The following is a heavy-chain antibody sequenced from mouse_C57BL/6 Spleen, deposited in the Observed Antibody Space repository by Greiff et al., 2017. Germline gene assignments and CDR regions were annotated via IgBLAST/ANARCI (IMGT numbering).Heavy chain of an antibody. Sequence: QVQLQQPGAELVMPGASVKLSCKASGYTFTSYWMHWVKQRPGQGLEWIGEIDPSDSYTNYNQKFKGKSTLTVDKSSSTAYMQLSSLTSEDSAVXYCVSLITTVVARYFDVWGTGTTVTVSS. D-gene: IGHD1-1*01. CDR2: IDPSDSYT. J-gene: IGHJ1*03. CDR3: VSLITTVVARYFDV. CDR1: GYTFTSYW. V-gene: IGHV1-69*01.